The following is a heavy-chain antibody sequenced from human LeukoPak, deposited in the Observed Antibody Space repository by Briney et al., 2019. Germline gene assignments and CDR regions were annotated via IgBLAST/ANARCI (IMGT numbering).Heavy chain of an antibody. J-gene: IGHJ6*03. D-gene: IGHD2-2*01. CDR3: ARGTEVPAAHYYYYYYMDV. CDR1: GFTFSSYW. CDR2: IKQDGSEK. V-gene: IGHV3-7*01. Sequence: AGGSLRLSCAASGFTFSSYWMSWVRQAPGKGLEWVANIKQDGSEKYYVDSVKGRFTISRDNAKNSLYLLMNSLRAEDTAVYYCARGTEVPAAHYYYYYYMDVWGKGTTVTVSS.